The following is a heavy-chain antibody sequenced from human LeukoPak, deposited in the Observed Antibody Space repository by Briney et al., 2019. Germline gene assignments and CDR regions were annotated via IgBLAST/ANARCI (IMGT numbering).Heavy chain of an antibody. CDR2: VYYSGST. J-gene: IGHJ5*02. D-gene: IGHD2-15*01. Sequence: PSQTLSLTCTVSGGSISSGDYYWSWIRQPPGKGLEWIGYVYYSGSTYYNPSLKSRVTISVDTSKNQFSLKLSSVTAADTAVYYWGRGLLSLYWSGGWGLSHWVHPRGREPWSPSPQ. CDR3: GRGLLSLYWSGGWGLSHWVHP. V-gene: IGHV4-30-4*01. CDR1: GGSISSGDYY.